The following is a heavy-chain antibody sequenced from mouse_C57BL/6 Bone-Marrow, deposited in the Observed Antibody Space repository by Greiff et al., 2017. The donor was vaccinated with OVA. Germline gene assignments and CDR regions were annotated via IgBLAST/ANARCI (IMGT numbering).Heavy chain of an antibody. D-gene: IGHD2-1*01. CDR3: ARDGGNYYFDY. CDR2: IDPSDSYT. V-gene: IGHV1-50*01. J-gene: IGHJ2*01. Sequence: VQLQQPGAELVKPGASVKLSCKASGYTFTSYWMQWVKQRPGQGLEWIGEIDPSDSYTNYNQKFKGKATLTVDTSYSTAYMQLSSLTSEDSAVYYCARDGGNYYFDYWGQGTTLTVSS. CDR1: GYTFTSYW.